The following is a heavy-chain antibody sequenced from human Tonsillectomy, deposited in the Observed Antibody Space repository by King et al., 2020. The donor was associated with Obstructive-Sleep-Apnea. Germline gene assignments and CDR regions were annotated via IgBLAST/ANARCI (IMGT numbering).Heavy chain of an antibody. CDR2: INPDSGDT. V-gene: IGHV1-2*02. D-gene: IGHD5-12*01. CDR3: ARNSGYDYVLGDP. J-gene: IGHJ5*02. Sequence: QLVQSGAEVKKPGASVKVSCKASGYTFTGFYMHWVRQAPGQGLEWMGWINPDSGDTNYAQKFRGRVTMTRDTSISTAYMELSRLRSDDTAVYYCARNSGYDYVLGDPWGQGTLVTVSA. CDR1: GYTFTGFY.